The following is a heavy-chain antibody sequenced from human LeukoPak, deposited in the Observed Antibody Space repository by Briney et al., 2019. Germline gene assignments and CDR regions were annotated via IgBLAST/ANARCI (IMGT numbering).Heavy chain of an antibody. J-gene: IGHJ4*02. V-gene: IGHV5-51*01. CDR1: GYDFTTYW. Sequence: GESLKISCKGSGYDFTTYWIAWVRQMPGKGLEWMGIIYPGDSDPRYSPSFQGQVTISADKSISTAYLQWSSLKASDTAMYYCARRVGSYEYFDYWGQGTLVTVSS. CDR3: ARRVGSYEYFDY. D-gene: IGHD3-10*01. CDR2: IYPGDSDP.